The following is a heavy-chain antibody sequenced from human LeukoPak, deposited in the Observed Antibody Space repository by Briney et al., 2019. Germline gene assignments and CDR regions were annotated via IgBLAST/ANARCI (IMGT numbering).Heavy chain of an antibody. V-gene: IGHV4-39*01. Sequence: SGTLSLTCTVSGGSISSTSNYWGWIRQPPGKGLEWIGSIYYSGSTYYNPSLKSRVTISVDTSKNQFSLKLSSVTPADTAVYYCASGRLGQCSRTNCYDDDFDIWGQGTMVTVSS. CDR2: IYYSGST. CDR3: ASGRLGQCSRTNCYDDDFDI. J-gene: IGHJ3*02. CDR1: GGSISSTSNY. D-gene: IGHD2-2*01.